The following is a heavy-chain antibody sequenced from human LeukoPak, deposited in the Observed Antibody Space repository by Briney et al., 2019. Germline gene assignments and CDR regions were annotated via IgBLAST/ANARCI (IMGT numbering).Heavy chain of an antibody. CDR1: GGTFSSYA. D-gene: IGHD3-3*01. J-gene: IGHJ4*02. CDR3: ARDLERYYDLEGRSGY. V-gene: IGHV1-69*10. CDR2: IIPILGIA. Sequence: ASVKVSCKASGGTFSSYAISWVRQAPGQGLEWMGRIIPILGIANYAQKFQGRVTITADKSTTTAYMELRSLRSDDTAVYYCARDLERYYDLEGRSGYWGQGTLVTVSS.